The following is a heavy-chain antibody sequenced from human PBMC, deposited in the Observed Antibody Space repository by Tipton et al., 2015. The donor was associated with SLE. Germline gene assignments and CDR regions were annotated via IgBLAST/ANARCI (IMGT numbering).Heavy chain of an antibody. CDR1: GGSINSSSNY. V-gene: IGHV4-39*07. CDR2: FYYSGST. Sequence: TLSLTCTVSGGSINSSSNYWGWLRQPPGKGLEWIGTFYYSGSTHYNPSLKSRVTISVDTSKNQFSLKPSSVTAADTAVYYCARDVPGITMVQGDALDIWGQGTMVTVSS. CDR3: ARDVPGITMVQGDALDI. J-gene: IGHJ3*02. D-gene: IGHD3-10*01.